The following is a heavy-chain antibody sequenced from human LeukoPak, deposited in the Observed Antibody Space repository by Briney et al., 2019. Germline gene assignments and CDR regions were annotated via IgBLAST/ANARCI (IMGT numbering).Heavy chain of an antibody. V-gene: IGHV1-18*01. CDR3: ARGPRIAAAGGVFSYYYYYGMDV. J-gene: IGHJ6*02. CDR2: ISAYNGNT. D-gene: IGHD6-13*01. CDR1: GYTFTSYG. Sequence: ASVKVSCKASGYTFTSYGISWVRQAPGQGLEWMGWISAYNGNTNYAQKLQGRVTITADKSTSTAYMELSSLRSEDTAVYYCARGPRIAAAGGVFSYYYYYGMDVWGQGTTVTVSS.